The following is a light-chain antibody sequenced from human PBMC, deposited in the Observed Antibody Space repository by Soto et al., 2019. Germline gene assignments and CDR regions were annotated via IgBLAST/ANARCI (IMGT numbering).Light chain of an antibody. CDR3: CSYAGGYFFEVI. V-gene: IGLV2-11*01. CDR2: DVT. CDR1: SSDVDDYNF. J-gene: IGLJ2*01. Sequence: QPVLTQPRSVSGSPGQSVTISCTGTSSDVDDYNFVSWYQQHPDKAPKLIIYDVTKRPSGVPDRFSGSKSGNTASLTISGLQTEDEAHYYCCSYAGGYFFEVIFGGGTKLTVL.